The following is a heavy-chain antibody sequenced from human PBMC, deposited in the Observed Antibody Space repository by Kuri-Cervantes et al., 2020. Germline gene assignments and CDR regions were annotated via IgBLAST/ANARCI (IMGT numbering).Heavy chain of an antibody. CDR3: TRDTVYDYMDV. Sequence: GSLRLSCFVYDYTISHGYYWGWIRQSPGKGLEWIGEINHSRSTNYNSSLKSRVTISVDTSKNQFSLRLSSVTAADTAVYYCTRDTVYDYMDVWGIGTTVTVSS. CDR1: DYTISHGYY. V-gene: IGHV4-38-2*02. J-gene: IGHJ6*03. CDR2: INHSRST.